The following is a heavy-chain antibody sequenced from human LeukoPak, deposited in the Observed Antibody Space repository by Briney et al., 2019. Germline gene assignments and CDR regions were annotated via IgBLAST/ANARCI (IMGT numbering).Heavy chain of an antibody. CDR3: ASRVDTAIIYYYYGMDV. CDR2: IIPIFGTA. J-gene: IGHJ6*02. D-gene: IGHD5-18*01. Sequence: SVTVSCTASGGTFSIYAISWVRQAPGQGLEWMGGIIPIFGTANYAQKFQGRVTITADESTSTAYMELSSLRSEDTAVYYCASRVDTAIIYYYYGMDVWGQGTTVTVSS. CDR1: GGTFSIYA. V-gene: IGHV1-69*01.